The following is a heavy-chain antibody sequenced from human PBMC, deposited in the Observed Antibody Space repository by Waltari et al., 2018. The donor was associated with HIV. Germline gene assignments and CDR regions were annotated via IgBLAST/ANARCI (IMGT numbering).Heavy chain of an antibody. V-gene: IGHV4-39*01. CDR3: VRHAAEFRPDFGWILAGVFEP. CDR2: ALYTRRPDLFTGQF. J-gene: IGHJ1*01. Sequence: QVQLQESGPGFVKPSETLSLICNVSGGSIASRDSFWGWTRQSPGMHPAWVGSALYTRRPDLFTGQFFAKSSLKSRVALSVDTSKNQVSLRLTSVTAADTGLYYCVRHAAEFRPDFGWILAGVFEPWGLGTQVIVS. D-gene: IGHD6-19*01. CDR1: GGSIASRDSF.